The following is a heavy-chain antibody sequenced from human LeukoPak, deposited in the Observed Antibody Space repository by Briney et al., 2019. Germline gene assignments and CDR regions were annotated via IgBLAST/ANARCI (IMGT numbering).Heavy chain of an antibody. D-gene: IGHD6-6*01. V-gene: IGHV1-46*01. CDR1: GYTFTNCY. J-gene: IGHJ4*02. Sequence: ASVKVCCKASGYTFTNCYMHWVRQGPGQGLVWMAIINPSDGDTSYARNFQGRVIVTLDTSTSTVYMETNSLRYEDTAVYYCARSEGTYSSSYFGFDYWGQGTLVTVSS. CDR3: ARSEGTYSSSYFGFDY. CDR2: INPSDGDT.